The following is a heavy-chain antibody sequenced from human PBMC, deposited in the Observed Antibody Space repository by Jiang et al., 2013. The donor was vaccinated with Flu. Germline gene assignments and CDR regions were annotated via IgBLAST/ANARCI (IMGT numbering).Heavy chain of an antibody. V-gene: IGHV1-2*02. D-gene: IGHD3-22*01. J-gene: IGHJ6*02. CDR2: INPDSGTT. CDR1: GYRFTANY. Sequence: SGAEVKQPGASVKVSCKASGYRFTANYIHWVRQAPGQGLEWVAWINPDSGTTKYAQTFEGRVTVTRDTSINTAYMELRGLRSDDTGVYYCAKIIQRASGFDVWGQGTTVTVSS. CDR3: AKIIQRASGFDV.